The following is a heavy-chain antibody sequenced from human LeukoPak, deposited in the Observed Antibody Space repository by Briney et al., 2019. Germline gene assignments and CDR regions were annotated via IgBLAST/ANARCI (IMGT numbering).Heavy chain of an antibody. D-gene: IGHD3-16*01. Sequence: PGGSLRLSCAASGFIFSSYDFNWVRQAPGKGLEWVSYISSRSRTIYYADSVKGRFTISRDNSKNTLYLQMNSLRAEDTAVYYCIERWGGWGQGTLVTVSS. CDR2: ISSRSRTI. CDR1: GFIFSSYD. J-gene: IGHJ4*02. V-gene: IGHV3-48*01. CDR3: IERWGG.